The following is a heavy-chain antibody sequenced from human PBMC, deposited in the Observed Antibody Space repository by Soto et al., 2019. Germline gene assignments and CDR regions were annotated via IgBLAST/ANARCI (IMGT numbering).Heavy chain of an antibody. CDR3: AREPSSSWFSC. CDR1: GGSISSGDYY. V-gene: IGHV4-30-4*01. CDR2: IYYSGST. D-gene: IGHD6-13*01. J-gene: IGHJ5*01. Sequence: PSETLSLTCTVSGGSISSGDYYWSWIRQPPGKGLEWIGYIYYSGSTYYNPSLKSRVTISVDTSKNQFSLKLSSVTAADTAVYYCAREPSSSWFSCWGQGTQVTVSS.